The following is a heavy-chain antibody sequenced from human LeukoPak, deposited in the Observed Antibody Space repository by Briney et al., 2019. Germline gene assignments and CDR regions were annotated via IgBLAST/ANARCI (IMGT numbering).Heavy chain of an antibody. J-gene: IGHJ5*02. D-gene: IGHD6-13*01. Sequence: GGCLGLSRAASGFTLNTFRTRGVCETPRRRLEWGANINEDGTKKSYADSPKGGFTISRDNPENTLYLPMHSLRAEDTAVYYCARDAAGNDPWGQGTLVTVSS. CDR3: ARDAAGNDP. CDR1: GFTLNTFR. CDR2: INEDGTKK. V-gene: IGHV3-7*01.